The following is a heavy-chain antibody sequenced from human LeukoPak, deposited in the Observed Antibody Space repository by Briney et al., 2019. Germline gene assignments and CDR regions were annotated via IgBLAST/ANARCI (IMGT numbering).Heavy chain of an antibody. D-gene: IGHD1/OR15-1a*01. Sequence: GGSLRLSCAASGFTFSYYYMYWVRQAPGKGLVWVARVNSDGSSTICADSVKGRFTISRDNAKNTLFLQMNSLRAEDTAVYYCVGLGGNNDFDSWGQGTLVTVSS. J-gene: IGHJ4*02. CDR1: GFTFSYYY. V-gene: IGHV3-74*01. CDR2: VNSDGSST. CDR3: VGLGGNNDFDS.